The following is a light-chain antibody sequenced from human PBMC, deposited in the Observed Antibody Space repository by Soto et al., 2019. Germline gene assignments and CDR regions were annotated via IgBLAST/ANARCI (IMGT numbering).Light chain of an antibody. CDR2: AAS. V-gene: IGKV1-39*01. CDR3: QQSYSTPIT. Sequence: DIPMTQSPSSLSASLGDRVTITCRASQSISSYLNWYQQKPGKAPKILMYAASSLQSGVPSRFSGSGSGTDFTLTISSLQPEDVETYYCQQSYSTPITFGQGTRLEIK. CDR1: QSISSY. J-gene: IGKJ5*01.